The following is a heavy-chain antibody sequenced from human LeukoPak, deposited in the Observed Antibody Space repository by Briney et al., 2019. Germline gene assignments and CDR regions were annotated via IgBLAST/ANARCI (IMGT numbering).Heavy chain of an antibody. CDR1: GFTFGDYY. J-gene: IGHJ6*03. CDR3: AKSFPWRAKGYMDV. V-gene: IGHV3-11*04. Sequence: QAGGSLRLACAASGFTFGDYYMSWICQAPGKGLEWISYISSSGSTTYYADSVKGRFTISRDNAKNSLYPQMNSLGAEDTALYYCAKSFPWRAKGYMDVWGKGTTVTVS. D-gene: IGHD2/OR15-2a*01. CDR2: ISSSGSTT.